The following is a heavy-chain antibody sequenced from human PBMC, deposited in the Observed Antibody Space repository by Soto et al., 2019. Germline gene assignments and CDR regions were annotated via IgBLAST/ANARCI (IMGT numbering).Heavy chain of an antibody. CDR1: GFSFGDYY. V-gene: IGHV3-11*01. CDR2: ISTYGTTT. CDR3: ARDGSCCGGNCFFYYGLDV. D-gene: IGHD2-15*01. J-gene: IGHJ6*02. Sequence: QVQLVESGGGLVKPGGSLRLSCVASGFSFGDYYMSWVRQAPGKGLEWVSYISTYGTTTNYADSVKGRFTISRDNAKSSLYLQINSLRAEDTAVYYCARDGSCCGGNCFFYYGLDVWGQGTTVTVS.